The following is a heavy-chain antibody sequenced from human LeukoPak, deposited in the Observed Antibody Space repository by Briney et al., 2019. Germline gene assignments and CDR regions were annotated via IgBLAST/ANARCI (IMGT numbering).Heavy chain of an antibody. CDR1: GFTFSNYA. CDR3: AKHAGSYYHYSMDV. D-gene: IGHD3-10*01. Sequence: GGSLRLSCAASGFTFSNYAMTWVRQAPGKGLEWVSGMSSGTGSTYYADSVKGRFTISRDNSKNTLYLQMNSLRAEDTAVYYCAKHAGSYYHYSMDVWGQGTTVTVSS. V-gene: IGHV3-23*01. J-gene: IGHJ6*02. CDR2: MSSGTGST.